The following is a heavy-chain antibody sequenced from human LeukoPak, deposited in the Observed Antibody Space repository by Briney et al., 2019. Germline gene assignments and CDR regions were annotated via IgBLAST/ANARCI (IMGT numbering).Heavy chain of an antibody. CDR1: GGSISSYY. J-gene: IGHJ5*02. V-gene: IGHV4-4*07. D-gene: IGHD6-6*01. CDR2: IYTSGST. CDR3: ARDAEYSSSSEVWFDP. Sequence: SETLSLTCTVSGGSISSYYWSWIRQPAGKGLEGIGRIYTSGSTNYNPPLKRRVTLPVATSKNQFSLKLSSVIAADTAVYYCARDAEYSSSSEVWFDPWGQGTLVTVSS.